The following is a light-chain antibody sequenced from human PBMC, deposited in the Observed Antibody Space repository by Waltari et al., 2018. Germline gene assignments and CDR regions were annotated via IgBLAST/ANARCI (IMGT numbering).Light chain of an antibody. J-gene: IGKJ4*01. CDR3: QQYYNTPLT. Sequence: DIVMTQSPESLPVSLGERATISCKTRESVLYISNNKNHLAWYQQKPGQPPRLLLYWASTRESGVPDRFIGSGSETDFTLTVTSLQAEDVAVYCCQQYYNTPLTFGGGTKVEVK. CDR2: WAS. V-gene: IGKV4-1*01. CDR1: ESVLYISNNKNH.